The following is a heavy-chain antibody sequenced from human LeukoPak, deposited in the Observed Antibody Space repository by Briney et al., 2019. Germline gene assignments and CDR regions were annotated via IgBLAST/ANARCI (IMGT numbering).Heavy chain of an antibody. CDR3: ARGGYSYDSPPGDPFDF. Sequence: SDPLSLTCSVWGGSIRSCYWSGIRRPRGGGVEGIGYIYYSWSTNYNPSLKSRVTISVDTSKNQFYLKLSSVTAADTAVYYCARGGYSYDSPPGDPFDFWGQGTLVTVSS. J-gene: IGHJ4*02. D-gene: IGHD5-18*01. CDR1: GGSIRSCY. CDR2: IYYSWST. V-gene: IGHV4-59*13.